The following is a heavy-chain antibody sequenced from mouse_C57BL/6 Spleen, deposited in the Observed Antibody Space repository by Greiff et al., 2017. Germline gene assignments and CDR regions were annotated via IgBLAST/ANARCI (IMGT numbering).Heavy chain of an antibody. J-gene: IGHJ1*03. Sequence: EVKLVESGGGLVKPGGSLKLSCAASGFTFSDYGMHWVRQASEKGLEWVAYISSGSSTIYYADTVKGRFTISRDNAKNTLFLQMTSLRSEDTAMYYCARPLTGTWYFDVWGTGTTVTVSS. V-gene: IGHV5-17*01. D-gene: IGHD4-1*01. CDR2: ISSGSSTI. CDR1: GFTFSDYG. CDR3: ARPLTGTWYFDV.